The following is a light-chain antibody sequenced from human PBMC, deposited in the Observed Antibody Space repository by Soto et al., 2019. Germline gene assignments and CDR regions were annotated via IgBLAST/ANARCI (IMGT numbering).Light chain of an antibody. J-gene: IGLJ2*01. CDR3: AAWDDSLSGVV. Sequence: QSVLTQPPSASGTPGQRVPISCSGSSSNIGSNYVYWYQQLPGTAPKLLIYRNNQRPSGVPDRFSGSKSGTSASLAISGLRSEDEADYYCAAWDDSLSGVVFGGGTKVTVL. V-gene: IGLV1-47*01. CDR2: RNN. CDR1: SSNIGSNY.